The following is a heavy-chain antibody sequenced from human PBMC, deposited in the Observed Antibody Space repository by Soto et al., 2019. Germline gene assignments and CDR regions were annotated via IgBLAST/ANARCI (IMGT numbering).Heavy chain of an antibody. CDR2: INSDGSST. J-gene: IGHJ6*02. CDR1: GFTFSSYW. CDR3: AREQGASARGHSYYYYYCMDV. V-gene: IGHV3-74*01. D-gene: IGHD6-25*01. Sequence: PGGSLRLSCAASGFTFSSYWMHWVRQAPGKGLVWVSRINSDGSSTSYADSVKGRFTISRDNANNTLYLQMNSLRAEDTAVYYCAREQGASARGHSYYYYYCMDVWGQGTTVTVSS.